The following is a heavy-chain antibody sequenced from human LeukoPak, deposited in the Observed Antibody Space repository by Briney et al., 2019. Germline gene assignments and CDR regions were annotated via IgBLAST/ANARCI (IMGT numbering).Heavy chain of an antibody. V-gene: IGHV4-34*01. CDR1: GGSFSGYY. J-gene: IGHJ4*01. Sequence: SETLSLTCAVYGGSFSGYYWSWIRQPPGKGLEWIGEINHSGSTNYNPSLKSRVTISVDTSKNQFSLKLSSVTAADTAVYYCANGYYYDSSGYYATGPFDYWGHGTLVTVSS. CDR3: ANGYYYDSSGYYATGPFDY. CDR2: INHSGST. D-gene: IGHD3-22*01.